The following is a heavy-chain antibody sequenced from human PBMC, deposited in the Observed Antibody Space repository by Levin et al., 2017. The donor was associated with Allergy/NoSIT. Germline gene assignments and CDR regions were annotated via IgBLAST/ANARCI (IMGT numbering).Heavy chain of an antibody. CDR2: ISSSGSTI. CDR1: GFTFSSYE. CDR3: ARIGLLWFGELLHYGMDV. Sequence: SGGSLRLSCAASGFTFSSYEMNWVRQAPGKGLEWVSYISSSGSTIYYADSVKGRFTISRDNAKNSLYLQMNSLRAEDTAVYYCARIGLLWFGELLHYGMDVWGQGTTVTVSS. J-gene: IGHJ6*02. D-gene: IGHD3-10*01. V-gene: IGHV3-48*03.